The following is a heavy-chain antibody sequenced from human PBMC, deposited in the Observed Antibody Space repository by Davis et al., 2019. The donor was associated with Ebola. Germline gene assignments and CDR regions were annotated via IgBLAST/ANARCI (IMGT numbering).Heavy chain of an antibody. V-gene: IGHV3-64*01. CDR3: ATGYNYGYYFDY. CDR2: ISSNGGST. D-gene: IGHD5-18*01. CDR1: GFTFSSYA. Sequence: GGSLRLSCAASGFTFSSYAMHWVRQAPGKGLEYVSAISSNGGSTHYANSVKGRFTISRDNSMDTLYLQMGSLRGEDMAVYYCATGYNYGYYFDYWGQGTLVTVSS. J-gene: IGHJ4*02.